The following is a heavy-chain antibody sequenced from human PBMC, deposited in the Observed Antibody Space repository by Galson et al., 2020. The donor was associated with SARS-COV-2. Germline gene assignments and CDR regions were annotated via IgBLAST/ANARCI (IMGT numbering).Heavy chain of an antibody. CDR1: GFTFSNYL. CDR3: AGDESDHGVEPPTDRVDY. Sequence: TGGSLRLSCTASGFTFSNYLMSWVRQPQGKGLEWVVNINTDGSDQYYVDSVKGRLTTSRDNATNSLYLQMNNLRDEDTAVYYCAGDESDHGVEPPTDRVDYWGRGTLVVVSS. V-gene: IGHV3-7*05. CDR2: INTDGSDQ. J-gene: IGHJ4*02. D-gene: IGHD1-1*01.